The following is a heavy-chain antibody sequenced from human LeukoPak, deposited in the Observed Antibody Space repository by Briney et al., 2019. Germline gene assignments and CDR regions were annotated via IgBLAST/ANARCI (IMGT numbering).Heavy chain of an antibody. CDR1: GFTFRSYA. CDR3: ARDKTEYRNGMDA. Sequence: GRSLRLSCAASGFTFRSYAMHWIRQAPGKGLEWVAIISYDGSNKYYADSVKGRFTISRDNAENSLYLQMNSLRAEDTAVYYCARDKTEYRNGMDAWGQGTTVTVSS. D-gene: IGHD2/OR15-2a*01. J-gene: IGHJ6*02. CDR2: ISYDGSNK. V-gene: IGHV3-30-3*01.